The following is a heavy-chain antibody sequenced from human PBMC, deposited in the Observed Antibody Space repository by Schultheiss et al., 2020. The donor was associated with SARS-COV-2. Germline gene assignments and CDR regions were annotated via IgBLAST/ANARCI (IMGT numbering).Heavy chain of an antibody. CDR1: GGSISSYY. V-gene: IGHV4-59*12. Sequence: SETLSLTCTVSGGSISSYYWSWIRQPPGKGLEWIGYIYYSGSTYYNPSLKSRVTISVDTSKNQFSLKLSSVTAADTAVYYCARTLSVAGALGWFDPWGQGTLVTVSS. J-gene: IGHJ5*02. CDR3: ARTLSVAGALGWFDP. CDR2: IYYSGST. D-gene: IGHD6-19*01.